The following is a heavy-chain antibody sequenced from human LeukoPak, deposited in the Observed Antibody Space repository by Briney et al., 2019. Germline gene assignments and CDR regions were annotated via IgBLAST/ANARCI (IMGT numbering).Heavy chain of an antibody. CDR1: GFTFSSYE. CDR2: ISSSGSTI. CDR3: AIWQWLVRGEQTYYVDV. Sequence: GGSLRLSCAASGFTFSSYEMNWVRQAPGKGLEWVSYISSSGSTIYYADSVKGRFTISRDNAKNSLYLQMNSLRAEDTAVYYCAIWQWLVRGEQTYYVDVWGKGTTVTVSS. V-gene: IGHV3-48*03. J-gene: IGHJ6*03. D-gene: IGHD6-19*01.